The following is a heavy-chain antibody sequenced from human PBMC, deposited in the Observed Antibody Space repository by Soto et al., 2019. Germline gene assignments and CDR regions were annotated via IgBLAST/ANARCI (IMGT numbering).Heavy chain of an antibody. V-gene: IGHV1-8*01. CDR3: ASTNYDFWSGYYRRITEGSYWFDP. CDR2: MNPNSGNT. J-gene: IGHJ5*02. Sequence: ASVKVSCKASGYTFTSYDINWVRQATGQGLEWMGWMNPNSGNTGYAQKFQGRVTLTRNTSISTAYMELSSLRSEDTAVYYCASTNYDFWSGYYRRITEGSYWFDPWGQGTLVTVSS. D-gene: IGHD3-3*01. CDR1: GYTFTSYD.